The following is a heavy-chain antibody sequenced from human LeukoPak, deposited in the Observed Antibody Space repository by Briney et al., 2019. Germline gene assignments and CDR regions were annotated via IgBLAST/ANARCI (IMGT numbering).Heavy chain of an antibody. CDR3: AKVISSSWNKDYYYYMDV. CDR1: GFTFSSYA. V-gene: IGHV3-23*01. J-gene: IGHJ6*03. D-gene: IGHD6-13*01. Sequence: HAGGSLRLSCAASGFTFSSYAMSWGRQAPGKGLEWVSAISGSGGSTYYADSVKGRFTISRDNSKNTRYLQMNSLRAEDTAVYYCAKVISSSWNKDYYYYMDVWGKGTTVTVSS. CDR2: ISGSGGST.